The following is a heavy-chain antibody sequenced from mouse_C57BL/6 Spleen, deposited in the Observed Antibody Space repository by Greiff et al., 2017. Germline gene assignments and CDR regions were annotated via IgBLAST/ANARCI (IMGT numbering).Heavy chain of an antibody. D-gene: IGHD4-1*01. J-gene: IGHJ2*01. V-gene: IGHV5-4*01. CDR3: ARDGRTGTGYFDY. Sequence: EVKLMESGGGLVKPGGSLKLSCAASGFTFSSYAMSWVRQTPEKRLEWVATISDGGSYTYYPDNVKGRFTISRDNAKNNLYLQMSHLKSEDTAMYYCARDGRTGTGYFDYWGQGTTLTVSS. CDR1: GFTFSSYA. CDR2: ISDGGSYT.